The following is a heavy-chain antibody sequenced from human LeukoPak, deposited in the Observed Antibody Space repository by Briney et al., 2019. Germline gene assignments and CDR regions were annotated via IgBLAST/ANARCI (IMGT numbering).Heavy chain of an antibody. D-gene: IGHD3-3*01. CDR3: AKDVKAGSGDYYFDY. J-gene: IGHJ4*02. CDR1: GFTFSRYA. CDR2: VSVTGGST. Sequence: GGSLRLYCAASGFTFSRYALNWDRQGPGKGLEWVSTVSVTGGSTYYADSVKGRFTISRDNSENTLYLQMNSLRAEDTAVYYCAKDVKAGSGDYYFDYWGQGTLVTVSS. V-gene: IGHV3-23*01.